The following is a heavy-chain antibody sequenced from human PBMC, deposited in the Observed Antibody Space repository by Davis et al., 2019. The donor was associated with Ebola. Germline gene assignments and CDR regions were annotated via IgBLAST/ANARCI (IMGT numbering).Heavy chain of an antibody. CDR3: AREMRGLGALDL. D-gene: IGHD3-16*01. V-gene: IGHV3-20*04. CDR1: GFIFDDYA. CDR2: TNWNGRST. J-gene: IGHJ3*01. Sequence: GESLKISCAASGFIFDDYAMAWVRQAPGKGLEWVGSTNWNGRSTGYVDSVKGRFTISRDNSKNMLFLQMNSLRVEDTAVYYCAREMRGLGALDLWGQGTMVTVSS.